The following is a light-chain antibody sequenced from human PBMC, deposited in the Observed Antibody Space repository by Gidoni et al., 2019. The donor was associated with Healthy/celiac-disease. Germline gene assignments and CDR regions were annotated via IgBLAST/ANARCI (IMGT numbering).Light chain of an antibody. CDR1: QSVSSY. CDR2: DAS. Sequence: EIVLTQSPATLSLSPGERATLSCRASQSVSSYLAWYQQKPGQAPRLLIYDASTRAPGSTARFSGSGAGTDFTLTISSLEHEDFAVYYCQQRSNWPPLTFGGGTKVEIK. V-gene: IGKV3-11*01. CDR3: QQRSNWPPLT. J-gene: IGKJ4*01.